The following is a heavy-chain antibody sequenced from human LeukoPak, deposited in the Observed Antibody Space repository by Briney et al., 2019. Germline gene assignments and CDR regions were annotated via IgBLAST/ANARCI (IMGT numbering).Heavy chain of an antibody. Sequence: SETLSLTCTVSGGSISSYYWSWIRQPAGKGLEWIGRIYTSGSTNYNPSLKRRVTMSVDTSKNHFSLKLSSVTAADTAVYYCNYNVIVVVVAAASGWGQGTRVTVSS. D-gene: IGHD2-15*01. J-gene: IGHJ4*02. CDR3: NYNVIVVVVAAASG. V-gene: IGHV4-4*07. CDR2: IYTSGST. CDR1: GGSISSYY.